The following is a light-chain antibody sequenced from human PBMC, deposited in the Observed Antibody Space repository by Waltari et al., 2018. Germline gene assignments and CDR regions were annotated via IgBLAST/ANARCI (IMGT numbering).Light chain of an antibody. CDR2: EDN. J-gene: IGLJ3*02. Sequence: SHELTQPPSVSVSPGQTARITCSGDALTTKYIYWYQQKSGPAPVMLIYEDNKRPSGIPERVSGSSSGTLATFTVSGAVVEDEVDYYCYSTDSSIFPLFGGGTRLTVL. V-gene: IGLV3-10*01. CDR1: ALTTKY. CDR3: YSTDSSIFPL.